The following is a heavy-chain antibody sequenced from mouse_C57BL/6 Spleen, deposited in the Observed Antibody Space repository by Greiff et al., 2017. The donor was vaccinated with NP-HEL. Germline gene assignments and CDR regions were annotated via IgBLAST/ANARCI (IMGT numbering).Heavy chain of an antibody. V-gene: IGHV1-64*01. Sequence: QVQLQQPGAELVKPGASVKLSCKASGYTFTSYWMHWVKKRPGQGLEWIGMIHPNSGSTNYNEKFKSKATLTVDKSSSTAYMQLSSLTSEDSAVYYCARGDYGSSYSYWYFDVWGTGTTVTVSS. J-gene: IGHJ1*03. CDR3: ARGDYGSSYSYWYFDV. CDR1: GYTFTSYW. D-gene: IGHD1-1*01. CDR2: IHPNSGST.